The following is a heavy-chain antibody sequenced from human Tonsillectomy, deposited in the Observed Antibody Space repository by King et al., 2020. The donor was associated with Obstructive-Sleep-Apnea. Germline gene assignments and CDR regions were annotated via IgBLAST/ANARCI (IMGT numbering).Heavy chain of an antibody. J-gene: IGHJ3*02. CDR2: ISSSSSYI. CDR1: GFTFSSYS. D-gene: IGHD3-22*01. CDR3: ARTGVVVMDAFDI. Sequence: VQLVESGGGLVKPGGSLRLSCAASGFTFSSYSMNWVRQAPGKGLEWVSSISSSSSYIYYADSVKGRFTISRDNAKNSLYLQMNSLRAEDTAVYYCARTGVVVMDAFDIWGQGTMVTVSS. V-gene: IGHV3-21*01.